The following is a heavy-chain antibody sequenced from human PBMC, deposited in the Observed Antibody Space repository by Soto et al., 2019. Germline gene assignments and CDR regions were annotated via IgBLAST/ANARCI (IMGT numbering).Heavy chain of an antibody. V-gene: IGHV3-7*01. CDR3: TRLITAAFDF. Sequence: PGESLKISCAASGLPFSKSWMSWVRQAPGKGLEWVANINPDGSEKTYVDSVKGRFTISRDHANNSLSLQMNSLRPEDTAVYYCTRLITAAFDFWGQGALVTVSS. J-gene: IGHJ4*02. CDR2: INPDGSEK. CDR1: GLPFSKSW. D-gene: IGHD6-13*01.